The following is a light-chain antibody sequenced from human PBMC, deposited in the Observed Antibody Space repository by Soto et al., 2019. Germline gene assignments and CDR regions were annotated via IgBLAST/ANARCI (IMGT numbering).Light chain of an antibody. CDR2: GAS. J-gene: IGKJ1*01. CDR3: QHYNSYSEA. CDR1: QTIKRSS. Sequence: EIVMTQSPATLSVSPGEGATLSCRASQTIKRSSLAWYQQKPGQAPRLLIFGASTRVAGIPARFSGSGSGTEFSLTISSLQSEDFATYYCQHYNSYSEAFGQGTKVELK. V-gene: IGKV3-15*01.